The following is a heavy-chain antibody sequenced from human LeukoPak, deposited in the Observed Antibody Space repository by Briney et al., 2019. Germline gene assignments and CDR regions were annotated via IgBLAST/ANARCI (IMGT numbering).Heavy chain of an antibody. CDR3: ARRRASAATWGFDS. D-gene: IGHD6-13*01. CDR1: GYTFDSYW. J-gene: IGHJ5*01. Sequence: GESLKISCKGSGYTFDSYWIAWVRPLPGKGLEWMGIVYPGDSDTRYSPSFQGQVTMSADKSISTAYVQWRSLQASDTAMYYCARRRASAATWGFDSWGQGTLVTVSS. CDR2: VYPGDSDT. V-gene: IGHV5-51*01.